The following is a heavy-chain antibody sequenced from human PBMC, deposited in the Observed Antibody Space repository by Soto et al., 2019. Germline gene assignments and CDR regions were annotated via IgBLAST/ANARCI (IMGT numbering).Heavy chain of an antibody. CDR2: ISAYNGNT. CDR1: GYTFTSYG. Sequence: ASVKVSCKASGYTFTSYGISWVRQAPGQGLEWMGWISAYNGNTNYAQKLQGRVTMTTDTSTSTAYMELSSLRSEDTAVYYCASSRGVVTSFDYWGQGTLVTVSS. D-gene: IGHD3-3*01. J-gene: IGHJ4*02. V-gene: IGHV1-18*01. CDR3: ASSRGVVTSFDY.